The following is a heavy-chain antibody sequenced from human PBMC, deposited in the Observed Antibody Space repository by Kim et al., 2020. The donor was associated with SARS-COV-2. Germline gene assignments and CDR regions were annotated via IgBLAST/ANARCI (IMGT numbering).Heavy chain of an antibody. V-gene: IGHV3-33*01. CDR2: IWYDGSNK. J-gene: IGHJ6*02. CDR1: GFTFSSYG. CDR3: ARAKVDYRSGSNYYYYGMDV. D-gene: IGHD6-25*01. Sequence: GGSLRLSCAASGFTFSSYGMHWVRQAPGKGLEWMAVIWYDGSNKYYADSVKGRFTISRDNSKNTLYLQMNSLRAEDTAVYYCARAKVDYRSGSNYYYYGMDVWGQGTTVTVSS.